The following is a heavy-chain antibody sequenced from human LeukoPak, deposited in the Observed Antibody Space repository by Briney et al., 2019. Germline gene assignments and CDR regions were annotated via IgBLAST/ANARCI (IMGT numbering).Heavy chain of an antibody. V-gene: IGHV3-74*01. CDR2: INSDGSST. Sequence: GGSLRLSCGASEFPYSSIWMHGVRQAPGKGLVWVSRINSDGSSTSYADSVKGRFTISRDNAKNTLYLQMNSLRDEDTAVYYCISDADSGPYVALCNYWGQGTLVTVSS. J-gene: IGHJ4*02. CDR3: ISDADSGPYVALCNY. CDR1: EFPYSSIW. D-gene: IGHD1-26*01.